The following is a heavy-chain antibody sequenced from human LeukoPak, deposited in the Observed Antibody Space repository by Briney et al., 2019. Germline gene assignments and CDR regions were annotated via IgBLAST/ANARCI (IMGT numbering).Heavy chain of an antibody. V-gene: IGHV7-4-1*02. Sequence: GASVKVSCKASGYTFTSYAMNWVRQAPGQGLEWMGWINTNTGNPTYAQGFTGRFVFSLDTSVSTAYLQISSLKAEDTAVYYCALLSPPNKIQLWSPDYWGQGTLVTVSS. J-gene: IGHJ4*02. CDR3: ALLSPPNKIQLWSPDY. D-gene: IGHD5-18*01. CDR2: INTNTGNP. CDR1: GYTFTSYA.